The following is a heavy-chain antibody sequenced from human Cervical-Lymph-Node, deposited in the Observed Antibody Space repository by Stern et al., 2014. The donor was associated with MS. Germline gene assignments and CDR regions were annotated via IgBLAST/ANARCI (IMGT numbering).Heavy chain of an antibody. CDR1: GYTFTTYY. J-gene: IGHJ6*02. CDR3: AREVAGHRLGMMDV. V-gene: IGHV1-46*01. CDR2: INPSGGST. D-gene: IGHD6-19*01. Sequence: VQLVQSGAEVKKPGASVQVSCTASGYTFTTYYMHWVRQAPGQGLEWMGIINPSGGSTRYAQKFRGRVTMTRDTSTSTVYMELSSLTSEDTAVYYCAREVAGHRLGMMDVWGQGTTVTVSS.